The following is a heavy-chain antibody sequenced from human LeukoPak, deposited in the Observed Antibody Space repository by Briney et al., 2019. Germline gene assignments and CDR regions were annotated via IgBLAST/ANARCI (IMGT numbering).Heavy chain of an antibody. CDR3: ARDLRDGYNYRGDAFDI. CDR2: IYYSGST. D-gene: IGHD5-24*01. Sequence: SETLSLTCTVSGGSISSYYWSWIRQPPGKGLEWIGYIYYSGSTNYNPSLKSRVTISVDTSKNQFSLKLSSVTAADTAVYYCARDLRDGYNYRGDAFDIWGQGTMVTVSS. CDR1: GGSISSYY. J-gene: IGHJ3*02. V-gene: IGHV4-59*12.